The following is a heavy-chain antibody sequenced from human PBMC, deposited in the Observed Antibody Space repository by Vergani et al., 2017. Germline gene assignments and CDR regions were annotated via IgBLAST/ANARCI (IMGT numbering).Heavy chain of an antibody. D-gene: IGHD2-2*01. V-gene: IGHV3-33*01. CDR1: GFIFSDYV. J-gene: IGHJ4*02. Sequence: QVQLVESGGGVVQPGKSLSLSCETSGFIFSDYVMHWVRQAPGKGLEWVAGIWHDGSNEKYVDSVQGRFTISRDNSKNTLYLQMNSLRAEDTAVYYCARDFEKSHQGLVDYWGQGTLVTVSS. CDR2: IWHDGSNE. CDR3: ARDFEKSHQGLVDY.